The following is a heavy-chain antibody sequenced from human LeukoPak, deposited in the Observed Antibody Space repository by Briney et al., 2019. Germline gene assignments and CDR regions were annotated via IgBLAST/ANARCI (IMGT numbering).Heavy chain of an antibody. CDR1: GGTFSSYA. D-gene: IGHD5-18*01. V-gene: IGHV1-69*13. CDR3: ASGRDVDTAMVIDY. Sequence: GASVKVSCKASGGTFSSYAISWVRQAPGQGLECMGGIIPIFGTANYAQKFQGRVTITADESTSTAYMELSSLRSEDTAVYYCASGRDVDTAMVIDYWGQGTLVTVSS. CDR2: IIPIFGTA. J-gene: IGHJ4*02.